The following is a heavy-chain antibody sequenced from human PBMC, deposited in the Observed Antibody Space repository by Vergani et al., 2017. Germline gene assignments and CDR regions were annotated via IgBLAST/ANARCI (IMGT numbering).Heavy chain of an antibody. CDR3: ARGTYNPVVLMVYATRLDY. V-gene: IGHV3-33*01. J-gene: IGHJ4*02. CDR2: IWYDGSNK. CDR1: GFTFSSYG. Sequence: QVQLVESGGGVVQPGRSLRLSCAASGFTFSSYGMHWVRQAPGKGLEWVAVIWYDGSNKYYADSVKGRFTISRDNSKNTLYLQMNSLRAEDTAVYYCARGTYNPVVLMVYATRLDYWGQGTLVTVAS. D-gene: IGHD2-8*01.